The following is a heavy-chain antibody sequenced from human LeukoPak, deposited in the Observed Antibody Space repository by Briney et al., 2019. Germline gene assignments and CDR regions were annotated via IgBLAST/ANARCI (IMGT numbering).Heavy chain of an antibody. V-gene: IGHV1-69*04. J-gene: IGHJ3*02. CDR3: ASTFNIHSDAFDI. D-gene: IGHD3-16*01. CDR1: GGTFSSYA. Sequence: SVKVSCKASGGTFSSYAIRWVRQAPGQGLEWMGRIIPILGIANYAQKFQGRVTITADKSASTAYMELSSLRSEDTAVYYCASTFNIHSDAFDIWGQGTMVTVSS. CDR2: IIPILGIA.